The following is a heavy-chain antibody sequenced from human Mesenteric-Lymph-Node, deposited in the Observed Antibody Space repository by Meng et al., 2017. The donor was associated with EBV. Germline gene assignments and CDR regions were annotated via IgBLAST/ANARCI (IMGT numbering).Heavy chain of an antibody. CDR2: ISAYNGDT. J-gene: IGHJ4*02. CDR3: ASVHYGGNPFEGGG. D-gene: IGHD4-23*01. Sequence: QVQLVQSGAVVKKPGASVKVSCKGSGYTFSNYGTCWVRQAPGQGLEWMGWISAYNGDTYYAQRFQGRVTMTTDTSASTAYMELRSLRFDDTAVYYCASVHYGGNPFEGGGWGQGTLVTVSS. CDR1: GYTFSNYG. V-gene: IGHV1-18*01.